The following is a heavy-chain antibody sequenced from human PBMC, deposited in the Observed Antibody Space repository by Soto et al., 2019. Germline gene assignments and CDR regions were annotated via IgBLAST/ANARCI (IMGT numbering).Heavy chain of an antibody. Sequence: PSETLSLTCTVSGGSISSSSYYWGWIRQPPGKGLEWIGSIYYSGSTYYNPSLKSRVTISVDTSKNQFSLKLSSVTAADTAVYYCARTNPAEWIQLWAQIDYWGQGTLVTVSS. J-gene: IGHJ4*02. CDR3: ARTNPAEWIQLWAQIDY. D-gene: IGHD5-18*01. CDR2: IYYSGST. CDR1: GGSISSSSYY. V-gene: IGHV4-39*01.